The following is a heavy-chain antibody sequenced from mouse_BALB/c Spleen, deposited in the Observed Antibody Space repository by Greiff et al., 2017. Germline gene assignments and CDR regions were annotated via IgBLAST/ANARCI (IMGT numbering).Heavy chain of an antibody. CDR1: GYTFTSYY. CDR2: INPSNGGT. D-gene: IGHD2-3*01. Sequence: VQLQQPGAELVKPGASVKLSCKASGYTFTSYYMYWVKQRPGQGLEWIGGINPSNGGTNFNEKFKSKATLTVDKSSSTAYMKLSSLTSEDSAVYYCTRFYDGYYLAWFAYWGQGTLVTVSA. V-gene: IGHV1S81*02. CDR3: TRFYDGYYLAWFAY. J-gene: IGHJ3*01.